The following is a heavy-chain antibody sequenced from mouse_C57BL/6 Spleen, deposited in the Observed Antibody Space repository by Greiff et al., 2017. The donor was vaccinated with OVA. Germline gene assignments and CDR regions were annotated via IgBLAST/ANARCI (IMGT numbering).Heavy chain of an antibody. J-gene: IGHJ2*01. V-gene: IGHV3-6*01. CDR3: ARRWGTGDY. Sequence: EVKLQESGPGLVKPSQSLSLTCSVTGYSITSGYYWNWIRQFPGNKLEWMGYISYDGSNNYNPSLKNRISITRDTSKNQFFLKLNSVTTEDTATYYCARRWGTGDYWGQGTTLTVSS. CDR1: GYSITSGYY. CDR2: ISYDGSN. D-gene: IGHD4-1*01.